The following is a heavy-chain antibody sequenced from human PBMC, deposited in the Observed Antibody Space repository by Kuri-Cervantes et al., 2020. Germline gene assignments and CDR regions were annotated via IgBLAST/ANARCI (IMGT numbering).Heavy chain of an antibody. CDR3: ARGWYYYASGSFDY. CDR1: GFTFSGYS. Sequence: GGSLRLSCEGSGFTFSGYSMNWVRQAPGKGLEWISYISNSGSDRYYADSVKGRSTISRDNADNSLYLIMNDLTVEDTAVYFCARGWYYYASGSFDYWGQGTLVTVSS. J-gene: IGHJ4*02. CDR2: ISNSGSDR. V-gene: IGHV3-48*01. D-gene: IGHD3-10*01.